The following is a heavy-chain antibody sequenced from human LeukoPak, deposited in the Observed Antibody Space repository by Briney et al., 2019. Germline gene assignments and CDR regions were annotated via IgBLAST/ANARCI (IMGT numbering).Heavy chain of an antibody. D-gene: IGHD3-10*01. CDR1: GGSISSYY. Sequence: SETLSLTCTVSGGSISSYYWSWIRQPPGKGLEWIGYIYYSGSTNYNPSLKSRVTISVETSKNEFSLKLRSVTAADTAVYYCARRVGFYGSGSLNYFDPWGQGILVSVSS. V-gene: IGHV4-59*01. J-gene: IGHJ5*01. CDR3: ARRVGFYGSGSLNYFDP. CDR2: IYYSGST.